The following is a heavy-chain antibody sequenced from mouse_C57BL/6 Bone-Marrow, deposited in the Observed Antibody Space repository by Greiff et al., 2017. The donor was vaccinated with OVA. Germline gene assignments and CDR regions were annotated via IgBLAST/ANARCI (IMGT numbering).Heavy chain of an antibody. CDR3: ARDDGYFFEY. D-gene: IGHD2-3*01. Sequence: HVQLPQSAAAVVSPGASVPLYCKASVYTFPDHYITWLKPRPGQGIEWIARISPGSVNPSYPEKFKGKATLTAEKSSNTAYMQLSSLTSEDSAVYFCARDDGYFFEYWGQGTTLTVSS. CDR2: ISPGSVNP. CDR1: VYTFPDHY. V-gene: IGHV1-76*01. J-gene: IGHJ2*01.